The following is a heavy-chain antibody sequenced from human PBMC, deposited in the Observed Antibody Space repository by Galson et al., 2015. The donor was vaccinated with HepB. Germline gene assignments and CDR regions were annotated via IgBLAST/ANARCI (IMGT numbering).Heavy chain of an antibody. D-gene: IGHD6-19*01. CDR3: TRLGDLSGYSSA. J-gene: IGHJ4*02. Sequence: SLRLSCAASGFTFSGSAIHWVRQASGKGPEWVGRIGGKANKYATGYVVSLKGRFIIYRYDSKNTAYLHMNSLKIEDTAVYYCTRLGDLSGYSSAWGQGTLVTVSS. V-gene: IGHV3-73*01. CDR2: IGGKANKYAT. CDR1: GFTFSGSA.